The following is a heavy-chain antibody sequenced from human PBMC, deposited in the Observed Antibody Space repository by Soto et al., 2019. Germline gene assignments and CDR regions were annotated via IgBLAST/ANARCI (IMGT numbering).Heavy chain of an antibody. J-gene: IGHJ6*02. Sequence: ASVKVTGKASGYTVTSYAMHWVRQAPGQRLEWMGWINAGNGNAKYSQMFQGRVTITRDTSASTAYMELSSLRSEDTAVYYWARVPGNWGNYYYYGMDVWGQGTTVTVSS. CDR3: ARVPGNWGNYYYYGMDV. CDR2: INAGNGNA. CDR1: GYTVTSYA. D-gene: IGHD7-27*01. V-gene: IGHV1-3*01.